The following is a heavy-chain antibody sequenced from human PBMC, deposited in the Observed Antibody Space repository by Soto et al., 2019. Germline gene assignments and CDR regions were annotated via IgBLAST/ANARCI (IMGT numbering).Heavy chain of an antibody. V-gene: IGHV4-4*07. CDR3: ASDSTGWFDP. D-gene: IGHD7-27*01. CDR2: FYTSGNT. CDR1: GGSVSSYY. Sequence: LSLTFTVSGGSVSSYYWSWIRQPAGKGLEWIGRFYTSGNTNYNPSLKSRVTMSLDTSKNQFSLKLSSVTAADTAVYFCASDSTGWFDPWGQGTLVTVSS. J-gene: IGHJ5*02.